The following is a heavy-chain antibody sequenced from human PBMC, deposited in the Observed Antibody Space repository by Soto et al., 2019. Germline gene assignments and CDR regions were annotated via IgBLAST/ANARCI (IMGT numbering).Heavy chain of an antibody. Sequence: SETLSLTCTVSGGSISSGGYYWSWIRQHPGKGLEWIGYIYYSGSTYYNPSLKSRVTISVDTSKNQFSLKLSSVTAADTAVYYCAREGITMVRGVIIFRPYGMDVWGQGTTVTVSS. D-gene: IGHD3-10*01. CDR3: AREGITMVRGVIIFRPYGMDV. CDR2: IYYSGST. V-gene: IGHV4-31*03. J-gene: IGHJ6*02. CDR1: GGSISSGGYY.